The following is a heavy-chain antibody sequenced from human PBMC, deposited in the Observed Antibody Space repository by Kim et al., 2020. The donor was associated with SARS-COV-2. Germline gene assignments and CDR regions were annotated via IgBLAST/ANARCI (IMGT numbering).Heavy chain of an antibody. D-gene: IGHD7-27*01. Sequence: GGSLRLSCTASGFTFGDYAMSWVRQAPGKGLEWVGFIRSKAYGGTTEYAASVKGRFTISRDDSKSIAYLQMNSLKTEDTAVYYCTRDREGWGGYYYYGMDVWGQGTTVTVSS. CDR1: GFTFGDYA. CDR3: TRDREGWGGYYYYGMDV. V-gene: IGHV3-49*04. J-gene: IGHJ6*02. CDR2: IRSKAYGGTT.